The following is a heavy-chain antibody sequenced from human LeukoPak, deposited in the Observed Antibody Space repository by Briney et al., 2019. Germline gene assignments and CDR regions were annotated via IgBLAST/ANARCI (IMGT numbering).Heavy chain of an antibody. V-gene: IGHV4-34*01. CDR2: INHSGST. CDR1: GGSFSGYY. CDR3: ARLNTELLWFGELSYYFDY. J-gene: IGHJ4*02. D-gene: IGHD3-10*01. Sequence: PSETLSLTCAVYGGSFSGYYWSWIRQPPGKGLEWIGEINHSGSTNYNPSLKSRVTISVDTSKNQFSLKLSSVTAADTAVYYCARLNTELLWFGELSYYFDYWGQGTLVTVSS.